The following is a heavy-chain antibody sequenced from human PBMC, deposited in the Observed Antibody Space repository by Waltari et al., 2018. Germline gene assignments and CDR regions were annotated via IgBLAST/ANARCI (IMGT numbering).Heavy chain of an antibody. J-gene: IGHJ4*02. V-gene: IGHV4-39*01. CDR2: IYYSGST. CDR3: ARIWFGAYFDY. CDR1: GGSISSSSYS. D-gene: IGHD3-10*01. Sequence: QLQLQESGPGLVKPSETLSLTCTVSGGSISSSSYSWGWIRQPPGKGLEWIGSIYYSGSTYYNPSLKSRVTISVDTSKNQFSLKLSSVTAADTAVYYCARIWFGAYFDYWGQGTLVTVSS.